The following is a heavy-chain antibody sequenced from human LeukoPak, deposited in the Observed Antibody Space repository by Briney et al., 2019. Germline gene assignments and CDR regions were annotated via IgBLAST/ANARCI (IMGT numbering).Heavy chain of an antibody. V-gene: IGHV4-4*07. Sequence: SVTLSLTCTVSGGSISSYYWSWIRQPAGKGLEWIGRIYTSGSTNYNPSLKSRVTMSVDTSKNQFSLKLSFVPAADTAVYYWASYGTEDVWGKGTTVTVSS. CDR3: ASYGTEDV. D-gene: IGHD3-16*01. CDR2: IYTSGST. J-gene: IGHJ6*04. CDR1: GGSISSYY.